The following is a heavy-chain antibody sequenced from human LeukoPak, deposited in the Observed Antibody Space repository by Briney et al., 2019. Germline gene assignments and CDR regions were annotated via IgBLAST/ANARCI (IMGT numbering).Heavy chain of an antibody. CDR3: ARDPIVVIPAAPDF. CDR1: GYTFTGYY. D-gene: IGHD2-2*01. V-gene: IGHV1-2*06. Sequence: ASVKVSCKASGYTFTGYYMHWVRQAPEQGLEWMGRINPNSGDTNYAQKFQGRVTMTRDTSISTAYMELSRLRSDDTAVYYCARDPIVVIPAAPDFWGQGSLVTVS. CDR2: INPNSGDT. J-gene: IGHJ4*02.